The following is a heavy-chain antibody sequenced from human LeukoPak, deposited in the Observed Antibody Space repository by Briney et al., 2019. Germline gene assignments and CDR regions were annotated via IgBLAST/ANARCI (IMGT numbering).Heavy chain of an antibody. CDR3: ARGSGYYLYYFDY. J-gene: IGHJ4*02. D-gene: IGHD3-3*01. Sequence: SETLSLTCTVSGGSISSGGYYWRWIRQHPGKGLEWIGYIYYSGSTYYNPSLKSRVTISVDTSKNQFSLKLSSVTAADTAVYYCARGSGYYLYYFDYWGQGTLVTVSS. V-gene: IGHV4-31*03. CDR2: IYYSGST. CDR1: GGSISSGGYY.